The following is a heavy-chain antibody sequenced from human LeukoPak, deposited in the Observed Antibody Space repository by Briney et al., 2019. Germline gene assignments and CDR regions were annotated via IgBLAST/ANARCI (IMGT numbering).Heavy chain of an antibody. Sequence: ASVKVSCKASGYTFTSYAMHWVRQAPGQRLEWMGWINAGNGNTKYSQKFQGRVTITRDTSASTAYMELSSLRSEDTAVYYCARGSVDTAMVIYWGQGTLVTVSS. CDR1: GYTFTSYA. J-gene: IGHJ4*02. CDR2: INAGNGNT. V-gene: IGHV1-3*01. CDR3: ARGSVDTAMVIY. D-gene: IGHD5-18*01.